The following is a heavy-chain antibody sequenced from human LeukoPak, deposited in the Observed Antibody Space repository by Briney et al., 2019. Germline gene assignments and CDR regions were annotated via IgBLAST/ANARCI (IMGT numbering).Heavy chain of an antibody. V-gene: IGHV3-48*02. Sequence: PGGSLRLSSAASGFTSTVYRMNWVPPAPGKGRGGISYISTSTSTIYYADSVKGRFTISRDNAKNSLYQQMNSLRDEDTAVYYCAREKTWIQPVDFWGQGTLVTVSS. D-gene: IGHD5-18*01. J-gene: IGHJ4*02. CDR3: AREKTWIQPVDF. CDR1: GFTSTVYR. CDR2: ISTSTSTI.